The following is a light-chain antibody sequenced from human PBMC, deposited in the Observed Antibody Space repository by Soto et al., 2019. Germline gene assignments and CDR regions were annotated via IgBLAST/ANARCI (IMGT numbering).Light chain of an antibody. V-gene: IGKV3-11*01. CDR2: DAS. CDR1: QSVSIY. CDR3: QQRNNWPWT. J-gene: IGKJ1*01. Sequence: EIVLTQSPATLSLSPGERATLSCRASQSVSIYLAWYQHKPGQAPRLLIYDASNRATGIPARFSGSGSGTDFTLTISSLEPEDVAVYYCQQRNNWPWTFGQGTKVEIK.